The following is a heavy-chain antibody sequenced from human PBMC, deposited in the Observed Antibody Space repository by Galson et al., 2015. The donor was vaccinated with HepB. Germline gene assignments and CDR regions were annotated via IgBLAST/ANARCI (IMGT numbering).Heavy chain of an antibody. CDR3: AKETAVAGTDY. J-gene: IGHJ4*02. CDR1: GFTFDDYA. CDR2: ISWNSGSI. V-gene: IGHV3-9*01. D-gene: IGHD6-19*01. Sequence: SLRLSCAASGFTFDDYAMHWVRQAPGKGLEWVSGISWNSGSIGYADSVKGRFTISRDNAKNSLYLQMNSLRAEDTALYYCAKETAVAGTDYWGQGTLVTVSS.